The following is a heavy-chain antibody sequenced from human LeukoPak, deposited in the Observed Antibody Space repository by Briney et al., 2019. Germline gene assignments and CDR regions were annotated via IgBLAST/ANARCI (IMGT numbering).Heavy chain of an antibody. D-gene: IGHD3-22*01. CDR2: ISYDGSNK. Sequence: GGSLRLSCAASGVTFSSYGMHWVRQAPGKGLEWVAVISYDGSNKYYADSVKGRFTISRDNSKNTLYLQMNSLRAEDTAVYYCAKDGPGYDSSGTDDAFDIWGQGTMVTVSS. J-gene: IGHJ3*02. CDR1: GVTFSSYG. CDR3: AKDGPGYDSSGTDDAFDI. V-gene: IGHV3-30*18.